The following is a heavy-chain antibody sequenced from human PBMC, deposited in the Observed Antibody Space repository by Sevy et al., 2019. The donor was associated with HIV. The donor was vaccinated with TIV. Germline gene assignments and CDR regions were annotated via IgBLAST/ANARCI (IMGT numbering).Heavy chain of an antibody. CDR1: GFTFSSYA. Sequence: GGSLRLSCAASGFTFSSYAMSWVRQAPGKGLEWVSAISCSGGSTYYADSVKGRCTISRDNAKNTLYLQMNSLRAEDTAVYYCAKFGFYRCFPPAPSLMDVWGKGTTVTVSS. J-gene: IGHJ6*03. V-gene: IGHV3-23*01. CDR3: AKFGFYRCFPPAPSLMDV. D-gene: IGHD3-3*01. CDR2: ISCSGGST.